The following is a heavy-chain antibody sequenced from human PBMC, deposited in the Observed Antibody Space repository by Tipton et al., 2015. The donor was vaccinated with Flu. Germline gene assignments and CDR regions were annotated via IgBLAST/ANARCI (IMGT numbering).Heavy chain of an antibody. CDR3: AKDLSGYSYGSSY. J-gene: IGHJ4*02. CDR1: GFTFSSYA. CDR2: ISGSGGST. V-gene: IGHV3-23*01. D-gene: IGHD5-18*01. Sequence: LRLSCAASGFTFSSYAMSWVRQAPGKGLEWVSAISGSGGSTYYADSVKGRFTISRDNSKNTLYLQMNSLRAEDTAVYYCAKDLSGYSYGSSYWGQGTLVTVSS.